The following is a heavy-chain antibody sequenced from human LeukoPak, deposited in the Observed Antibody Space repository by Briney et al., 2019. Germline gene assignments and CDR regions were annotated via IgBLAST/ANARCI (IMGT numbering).Heavy chain of an antibody. CDR2: IYSGGST. Sequence: TGGSLRLSCAASGFTFSSNYMSWVRQAPGKGLEWVSVIYSGGSTYYADSVKGRFTISRDNSKNTLYLQMNSLRAEDTAVYYCARGQWSSYYFDYWGQGTLVTVSS. D-gene: IGHD2-15*01. CDR3: ARGQWSSYYFDY. CDR1: GFTFSSNY. V-gene: IGHV3-66*01. J-gene: IGHJ4*02.